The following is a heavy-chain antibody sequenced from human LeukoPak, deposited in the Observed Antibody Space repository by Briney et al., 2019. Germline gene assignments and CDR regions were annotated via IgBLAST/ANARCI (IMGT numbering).Heavy chain of an antibody. D-gene: IGHD3-22*01. V-gene: IGHV3-21*01. CDR2: ISSSSSYI. CDR1: GFTFSSYS. CDR3: ARENVAYYYDSSGYLDY. J-gene: IGHJ4*02. Sequence: GGSLRLSCAASGFTFSSYSMNWVRQAPGKGLEWVSSISSSSSYIYYADSVKGRFTISRDNAKNSLYLQMNSLRAEDTAVYYCARENVAYYYDSSGYLDYWGQGTLVTVSS.